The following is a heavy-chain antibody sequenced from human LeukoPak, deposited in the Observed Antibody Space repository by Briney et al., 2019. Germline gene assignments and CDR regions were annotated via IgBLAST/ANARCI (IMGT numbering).Heavy chain of an antibody. CDR2: INPNTGGT. CDR1: GYTFTDYY. CDR3: ARAVGGDYDILTGYLFDY. V-gene: IGHV1-2*02. J-gene: IGHJ4*02. Sequence: ASVKVSCKASGYTFTDYYMHWVRQAPGQGLEWMGWINPNTGGTNYAQKLQGRVTMTTDTSTSTAYMELRSLRSDDTAAYYCARAVGGDYDILTGYLFDYWGQGTLVTVSS. D-gene: IGHD3-9*01.